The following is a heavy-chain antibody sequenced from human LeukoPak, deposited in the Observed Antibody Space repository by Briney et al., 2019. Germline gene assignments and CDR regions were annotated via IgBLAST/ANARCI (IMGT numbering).Heavy chain of an antibody. J-gene: IGHJ6*03. D-gene: IGHD4-11*01. CDR3: AREGTATVAPRQGQYYYYYMDV. Sequence: EASVKVSCKPSGYTFSSYAISWVRQAPGQGLEWMGGIIPIFGTANYAQKFQGRVTITADKSTSTAYMELSSLRSEDTAVYYCAREGTATVAPRQGQYYYYYMDVWGKGTTVTVSS. CDR2: IIPIFGTA. CDR1: GYTFSSYA. V-gene: IGHV1-69*06.